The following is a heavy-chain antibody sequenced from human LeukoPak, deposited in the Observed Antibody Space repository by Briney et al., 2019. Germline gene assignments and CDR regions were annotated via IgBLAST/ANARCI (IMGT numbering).Heavy chain of an antibody. D-gene: IGHD1-26*01. CDR2: IIPIFGTA. Sequence: GASVKVSCKASGGTFSSYAISWVRQAPGQGLEWMGGIIPIFGTANYAQKFQGRVTITADESTSTTYMELSSLRSEDTAVYYCARAGAYGVWYFDYWGQGTLVTVSS. V-gene: IGHV1-69*13. CDR3: ARAGAYGVWYFDY. CDR1: GGTFSSYA. J-gene: IGHJ4*02.